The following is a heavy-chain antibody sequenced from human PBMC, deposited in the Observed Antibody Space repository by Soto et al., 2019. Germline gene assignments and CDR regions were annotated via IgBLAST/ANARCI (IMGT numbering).Heavy chain of an antibody. V-gene: IGHV4-59*01. D-gene: IGHD2-15*01. CDR1: GGSISSYY. Sequence: SETLSLTCTVSGGSISSYYWSWIRQPPGKGLEWIGYIYYSGSTNYNPSLKSRVTISVDTSKNQFSLKLSSVTAADTAVYYCARDGVVVVAATRYYYYYMDVWGKGTTVTVSS. CDR3: ARDGVVVVAATRYYYYYMDV. CDR2: IYYSGST. J-gene: IGHJ6*03.